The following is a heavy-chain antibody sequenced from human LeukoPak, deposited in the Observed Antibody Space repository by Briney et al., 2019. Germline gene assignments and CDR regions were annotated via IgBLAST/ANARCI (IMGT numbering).Heavy chain of an antibody. Sequence: ASVKVSCKASGYTFTGYYMHWVRQAPGQGLEWMGWINPNSGGTNYAQKFQGRVTMTRNTSISTAYMELSSLRSEDTAVYYCARELWLGTGWFDPWGQGTLVTVSS. J-gene: IGHJ5*02. CDR1: GYTFTGYY. CDR3: ARELWLGTGWFDP. CDR2: INPNSGGT. V-gene: IGHV1-2*02. D-gene: IGHD5-18*01.